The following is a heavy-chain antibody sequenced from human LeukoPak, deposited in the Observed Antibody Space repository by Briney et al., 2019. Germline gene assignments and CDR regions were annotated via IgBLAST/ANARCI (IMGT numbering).Heavy chain of an antibody. D-gene: IGHD1-26*01. V-gene: IGHV4-34*01. CDR3: ARGSSWGGSYSVY. CDR1: GGSFSGYY. CDR2: INHSGST. J-gene: IGHJ4*02. Sequence: SETLSLTCAVYGGSFSGYYWSWIRQPPGKGLEWIGEINHSGSTNYNPSLKSRVTISVDTSKNQFSLKLSSVTAADTVVYYCARGSSWGGSYSVYWGQGTLVTVSS.